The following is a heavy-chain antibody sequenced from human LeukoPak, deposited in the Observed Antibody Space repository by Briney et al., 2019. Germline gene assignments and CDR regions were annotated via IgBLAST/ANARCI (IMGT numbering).Heavy chain of an antibody. J-gene: IGHJ4*02. V-gene: IGHV1-2*02. CDR1: GYSFTDYY. CDR3: ARGREIHGGSDTKLDDY. CDR2: ISPRSGDT. D-gene: IGHD3-10*01. Sequence: ASVKVSCKASGYSFTDYYMHWVRQAPGQGLEWMGWISPRSGDTSYAQKFQGRVTMTRDTSINTVDMDLSGLTSDDTAVVYCARGREIHGGSDTKLDDYWGQGTLVTVSS.